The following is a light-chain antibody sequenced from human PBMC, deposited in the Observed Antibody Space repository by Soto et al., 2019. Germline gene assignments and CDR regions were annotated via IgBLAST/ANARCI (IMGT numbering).Light chain of an antibody. CDR3: QQYNKSPYT. J-gene: IGKJ2*01. V-gene: IGKV3-15*01. CDR1: QSVSSD. Sequence: EIVMTQSPATLSVSPGERATLSCRASQSVSSDLAWYQQKPGQAPRLLIYAASTGATGIPARFSGSGSGTEVTLTISSLQSEDFAIFYCQQYNKSPYTFGQGTKLEIK. CDR2: AAS.